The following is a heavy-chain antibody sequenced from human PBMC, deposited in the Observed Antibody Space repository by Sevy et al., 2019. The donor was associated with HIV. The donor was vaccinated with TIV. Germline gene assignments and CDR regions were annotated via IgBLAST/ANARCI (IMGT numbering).Heavy chain of an antibody. CDR3: AGNDNYDSSGYDDDFDI. J-gene: IGHJ3*02. V-gene: IGHV1-18*01. D-gene: IGHD3-22*01. Sequence: ASVKVSCKASGYTFTSYGISWVRQAPGQGLEWMGWISAYNGNTNYAQKLQGRVTMTTDTSTSTAYMELRSLRSDDTAVYYCAGNDNYDSSGYDDDFDIWGQGTMVTVSS. CDR2: ISAYNGNT. CDR1: GYTFTSYG.